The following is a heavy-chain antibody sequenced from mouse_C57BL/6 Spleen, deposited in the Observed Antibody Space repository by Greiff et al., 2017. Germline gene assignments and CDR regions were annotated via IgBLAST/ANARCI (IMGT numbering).Heavy chain of an antibody. CDR3: SKNGDYDGYAMDY. CDR2: IWSGGST. D-gene: IGHD2-4*01. J-gene: IGHJ4*01. V-gene: IGHV2-4*01. CDR1: GFSLTSYG. Sequence: VMLVESGPGLVQPSQSLSITCTVSGFSLTSYGVHWVRQPPGKGLEWLGVIWSGGSTDYNAAFISRLSISKDNSKSQVFFKMNSLQADDTAIYYWSKNGDYDGYAMDYWGQGTSVTVSS.